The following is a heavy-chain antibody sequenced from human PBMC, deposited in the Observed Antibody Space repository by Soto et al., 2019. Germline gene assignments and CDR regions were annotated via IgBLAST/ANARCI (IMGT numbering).Heavy chain of an antibody. D-gene: IGHD3-3*01. V-gene: IGHV3-48*02. Sequence: PGGSLRLSCAASGFTFSSYSMNWVRQAPGKGLEWVSYISSSSSTIYYADSVKGRFTISRDNAKNSLYLQMNSLRDEDTAVYYCARGVEKGWGAFHDFWSGHPTYYYSGMDVWGQGTTVTVSS. CDR2: ISSSSSTI. J-gene: IGHJ6*02. CDR1: GFTFSSYS. CDR3: ARGVEKGWGAFHDFWSGHPTYYYSGMDV.